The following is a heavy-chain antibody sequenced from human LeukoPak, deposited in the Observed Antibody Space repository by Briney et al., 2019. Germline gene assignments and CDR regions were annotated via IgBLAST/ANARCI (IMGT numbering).Heavy chain of an antibody. V-gene: IGHV3-30*02. CDR2: IRYDGSNK. D-gene: IGHD3-22*01. Sequence: GGSLRLSCAASGFSFTSYGMHWVRQAPGKGLEWVAFIRYDGSNKYYADSVKGRFTISRDNSKNTLYLQMNSLRPEDSAVHYCAKDGRGSGYFPDYWGQGTLVTVSS. CDR3: AKDGRGSGYFPDY. CDR1: GFSFTSYG. J-gene: IGHJ4*02.